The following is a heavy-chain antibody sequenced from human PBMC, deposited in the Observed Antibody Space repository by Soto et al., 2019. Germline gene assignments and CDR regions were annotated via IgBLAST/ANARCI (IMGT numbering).Heavy chain of an antibody. Sequence: ASVKGSCKASGYTFTSYYMHCVRQAPGQGLEWMGIINPSGGSTSYAQKFQGRVTMTRDTSTSTVYMELSSLRSEDTAVYYCARDWGYYYDSSGYPVYWGQGTLVTVSS. CDR2: INPSGGST. CDR1: GYTFTSYY. V-gene: IGHV1-46*01. CDR3: ARDWGYYYDSSGYPVY. J-gene: IGHJ4*02. D-gene: IGHD3-22*01.